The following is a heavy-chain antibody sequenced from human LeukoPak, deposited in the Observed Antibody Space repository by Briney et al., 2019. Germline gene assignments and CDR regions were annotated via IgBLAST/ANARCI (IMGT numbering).Heavy chain of an antibody. Sequence: PGGSLRLSCAASGFTFSSYSMNWVRQAPGKGLEWVSSISSSSYIYYADSVKGRFTISRDNAKNSLYLQMNSLRAEDTAVYYCARDRGDSWFDPWGQGTLVTVSS. V-gene: IGHV3-21*01. D-gene: IGHD3-10*01. CDR3: ARDRGDSWFDP. CDR2: ISSSSYI. J-gene: IGHJ5*02. CDR1: GFTFSSYS.